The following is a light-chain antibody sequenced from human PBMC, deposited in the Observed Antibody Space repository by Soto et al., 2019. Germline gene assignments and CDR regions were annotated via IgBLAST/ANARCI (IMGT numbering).Light chain of an antibody. CDR1: QSINSW. CDR3: QQYDTSPLT. CDR2: KAS. V-gene: IGKV1-5*03. Sequence: DIQMTQSPSTLSASVGDRVTITCRASQSINSWLAWYQQKPGKAPKLLLYKASSLESGVPSRFSGSGSGTEFILSISCLHPDDFGTYYCQQYDTSPLTFGGGTKVDIK. J-gene: IGKJ4*01.